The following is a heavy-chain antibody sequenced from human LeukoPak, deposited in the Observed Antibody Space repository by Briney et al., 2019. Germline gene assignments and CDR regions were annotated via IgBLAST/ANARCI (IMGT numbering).Heavy chain of an antibody. V-gene: IGHV3-30*04. D-gene: IGHD3-10*01. CDR3: AKDLTMVRGAPDY. Sequence: GGSLRLSCAASGFTFSSYAMHWVRQAPGKGLEWVAVISYDGSNKYYADSVKGRFTISRDNSKNTLYLQMNSLRAEDTAVYYCAKDLTMVRGAPDYWGQGTLVTVSS. CDR1: GFTFSSYA. J-gene: IGHJ4*02. CDR2: ISYDGSNK.